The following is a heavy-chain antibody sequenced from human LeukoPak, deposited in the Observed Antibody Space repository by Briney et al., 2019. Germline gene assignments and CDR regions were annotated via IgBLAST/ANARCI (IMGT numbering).Heavy chain of an antibody. CDR3: ARDEGSAYPFDY. D-gene: IGHD3-22*01. CDR2: IYASGST. CDR1: GGSLSSGSDY. J-gene: IGHJ4*02. Sequence: SETLSLTCTVSGGSLSSGSDYWNWIRQSAGKGLEWIGRIYASGSTNYNPSLKSRVTISVDTSKNQFSLKLSSVTAADTAVYFCARDEGSAYPFDYWGQGTLVTVSS. V-gene: IGHV4-61*02.